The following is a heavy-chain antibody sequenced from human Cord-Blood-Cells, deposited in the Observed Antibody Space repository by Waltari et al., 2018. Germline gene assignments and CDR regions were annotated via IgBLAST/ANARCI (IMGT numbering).Heavy chain of an antibody. CDR3: ARGPYSSSWYDY. CDR2: SYQSGST. CDR1: GGSFSGYY. Sequence: QVQLQQWGAGLLKPSETLSLTCAVYGGSFSGYYWSWIRQPPGKGLEWIGESYQSGSTTHNPSLKSRVTISVDTSKNQFSLKLSSVTAADTAVYYCARGPYSSSWYDYWGQGTLVTVSS. V-gene: IGHV4-34*01. J-gene: IGHJ4*02. D-gene: IGHD6-13*01.